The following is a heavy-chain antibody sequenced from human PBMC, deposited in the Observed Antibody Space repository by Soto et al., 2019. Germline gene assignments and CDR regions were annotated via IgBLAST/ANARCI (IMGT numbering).Heavy chain of an antibody. CDR3: ARGGEGYGSGSYYDP. D-gene: IGHD3-10*01. J-gene: IGHJ5*02. V-gene: IGHV3-33*01. CDR1: GFTFSSYG. CDR2: IWYDGSNK. Sequence: QVQLVESGGGVVQPGRSLRLSCAASGFTFSSYGMHWVRQAPGKGLEWVAVIWYDGSNKYYADSVKGRFTISRDNSKNPLYLQMNSLRAEDTAVYYCARGGEGYGSGSYYDPWGQGTLVTVSS.